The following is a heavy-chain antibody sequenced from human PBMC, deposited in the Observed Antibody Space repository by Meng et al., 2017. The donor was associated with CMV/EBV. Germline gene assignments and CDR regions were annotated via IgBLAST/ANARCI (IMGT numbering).Heavy chain of an antibody. CDR1: ESTFTSYD. D-gene: IGHD1-26*01. V-gene: IGHV1-8*01. CDR2: MNPNSGNT. CDR3: ARGRRYSGSPHPLGY. Sequence: SESTFTSYDLTWVRQATGQGLEWMGWMNPNSGNTGYAQKFQGRVTMTRNTSISTAYMELSSLRSEDTAVYYCARGRRYSGSPHPLGYWGQGTLVTVSS. J-gene: IGHJ4*02.